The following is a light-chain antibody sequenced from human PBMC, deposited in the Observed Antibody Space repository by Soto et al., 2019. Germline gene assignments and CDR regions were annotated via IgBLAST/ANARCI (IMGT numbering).Light chain of an antibody. CDR1: QTISTY. CDR2: DAS. V-gene: IGKV3-11*01. J-gene: IGKJ4*01. CDR3: QQRYNWPLT. Sequence: EFVLTQSPVILSLSPGEGATLSCRASQTISTYLAWYQQKPGQAPRLLIYDASKRATGIPARFSGSGSGTDFTLTISSLEPEDFAVYYCQQRYNWPLTFGGGTKVDIK.